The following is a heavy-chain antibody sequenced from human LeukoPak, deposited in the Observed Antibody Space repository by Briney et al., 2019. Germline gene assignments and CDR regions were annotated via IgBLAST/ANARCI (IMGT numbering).Heavy chain of an antibody. CDR3: ARGIAYDY. D-gene: IGHD2-21*01. CDR1: GGSFSGYY. J-gene: IGHJ4*02. Sequence: SETLSLTCAVYGGSFSGYYWSLIRQPAGKGLEWIGRIYTSGSTNYDPSLESRVTMSVDTSKNQFSLKLSSVTAADTAVYYCARGIAYDYWGQGTLVTVSS. V-gene: IGHV4-59*10. CDR2: IYTSGST.